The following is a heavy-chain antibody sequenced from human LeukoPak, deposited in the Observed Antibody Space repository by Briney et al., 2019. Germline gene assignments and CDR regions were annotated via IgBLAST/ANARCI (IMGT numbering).Heavy chain of an antibody. CDR1: GYIFNTYG. CDR3: VRSGYDYDWFDP. V-gene: IGHV1-69*04. Sequence: SVKPSCKASGYIFNTYGITWVRQAPGQGLEWMGRILPLVGRLHYAQKFQGRFTLTADKSTTTVYMELSSLRSEDTAVYYCVRSGYDYDWFDPWGQGTLVTVSS. J-gene: IGHJ5*02. D-gene: IGHD5-12*01. CDR2: ILPLVGRL.